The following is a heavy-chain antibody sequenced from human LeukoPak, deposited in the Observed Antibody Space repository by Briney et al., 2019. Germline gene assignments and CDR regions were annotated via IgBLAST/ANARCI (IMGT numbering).Heavy chain of an antibody. CDR1: GFSFSDYN. D-gene: IGHD1-26*01. V-gene: IGHV3-21*01. CDR3: ARDPYSGNYGAYYYYYMDV. CDR2: ITSTGTYI. Sequence: PGGSLGLSCAASGFSFSDYNMNWVRQAPGKALEWVSSITSTGTYIFYGDSVKGRFTISRDNAKNSLYLQMNGLRAEDTAVYYCARDPYSGNYGAYYYYYMDVWGKGTTVTISS. J-gene: IGHJ6*03.